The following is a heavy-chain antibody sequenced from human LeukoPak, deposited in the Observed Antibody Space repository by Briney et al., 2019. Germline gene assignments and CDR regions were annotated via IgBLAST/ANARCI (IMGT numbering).Heavy chain of an antibody. CDR1: GFTFSNAW. CDR2: IKRKTDGGTT. D-gene: IGHD2-2*01. V-gene: IGHV3-15*01. CDR3: TTAFFGCTSTSCYEAYYYYGMDV. J-gene: IGHJ6*04. Sequence: GGSLRLSCAAPVSGFTFSNAWMSWVRQGPGKGLEWVGRIKRKTDGGTTDYGAPVKGRFTISRDDSKNTLYLQMNSLKTEDTAVYYCTTAFFGCTSTSCYEAYYYYGMDVWGKGTTVTVSS.